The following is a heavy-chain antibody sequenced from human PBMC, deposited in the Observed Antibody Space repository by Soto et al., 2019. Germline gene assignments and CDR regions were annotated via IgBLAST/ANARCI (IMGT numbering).Heavy chain of an antibody. Sequence: EAQLVESGGGLVQPGGSLRLSCAASGFPFSGYWMSWVRHTPGKGLEWVANTNQDGSGKYYMDSVKGRFTISRDTTENSLYLQMNSLGDDDTGVYYCARDGYHYVMDLWGQGTTVTVSS. CDR2: TNQDGSGK. CDR1: GFPFSGYW. J-gene: IGHJ6*02. CDR3: ARDGYHYVMDL. V-gene: IGHV3-7*04.